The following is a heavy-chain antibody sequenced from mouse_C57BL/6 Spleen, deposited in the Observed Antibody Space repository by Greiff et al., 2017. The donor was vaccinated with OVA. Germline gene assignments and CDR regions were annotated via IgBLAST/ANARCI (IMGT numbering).Heavy chain of an antibody. CDR3: ARNDYDRVLDY. V-gene: IGHV1-64*01. Sequence: QVQLQQPGAELVKPGASVKLSCKASGYTFTSYWMHWVKQRPGQGLEWIGMIHPNSGSTNYNEKFKSKATLTVDKSSSTAYMQLSSLTSEDSAVDYWARNDYDRVLDYWGQGTTLTVSS. CDR1: GYTFTSYW. D-gene: IGHD2-4*01. CDR2: IHPNSGST. J-gene: IGHJ2*01.